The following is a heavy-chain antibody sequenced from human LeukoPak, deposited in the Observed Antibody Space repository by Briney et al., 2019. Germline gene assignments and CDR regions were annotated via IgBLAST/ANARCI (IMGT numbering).Heavy chain of an antibody. D-gene: IGHD3-10*01. V-gene: IGHV4-59*01. CDR2: IYYLGST. CDR3: ARDSPMVRGVDWFDP. CDR1: GGSISSYY. J-gene: IGHJ5*02. Sequence: SETLSLTCTVSGGSISSYYRSWIRQPPGKGLEWIGYIYYLGSTNYNPSLKSRVTISVDTSKNHFSLKLSSVTAADDAVYYCARDSPMVRGVDWFDPWGQGSLVTVSS.